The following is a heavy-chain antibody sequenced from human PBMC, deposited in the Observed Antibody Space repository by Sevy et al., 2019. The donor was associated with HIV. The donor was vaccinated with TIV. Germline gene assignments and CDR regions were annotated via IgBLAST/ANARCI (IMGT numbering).Heavy chain of an antibody. CDR2: IIPIFGTA. Sequence: ASVKDSCKASGGTFSSYAISWVRQAPGQELDWMGGIIPIFGTANNAQKFQGRVTITADKSTSTASMEMSSLRSEDTAVDYCARGRAYCGGDCYSYGAVYYYYYYMDVWGKGTTVTVSS. V-gene: IGHV1-69*06. D-gene: IGHD2-21*02. CDR1: GGTFSSYA. J-gene: IGHJ6*03. CDR3: ARGRAYCGGDCYSYGAVYYYYYYMDV.